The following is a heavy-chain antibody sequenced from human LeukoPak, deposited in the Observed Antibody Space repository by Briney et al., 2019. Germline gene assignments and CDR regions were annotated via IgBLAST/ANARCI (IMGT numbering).Heavy chain of an antibody. CDR3: AREEGYCSGDSCYSVFMDV. CDR2: IYSGGST. Sequence: GGSLRLSCAASGFTVSSNYINWVRQAPGKGLEWVSLIYSGGSTYYADSVKGRFTISRDNSKNTLYLQMNSLTAEDTAVYYCAREEGYCSGDSCYSVFMDVWGKGTTVTVSS. V-gene: IGHV3-66*01. CDR1: GFTVSSNY. J-gene: IGHJ6*04. D-gene: IGHD2-15*01.